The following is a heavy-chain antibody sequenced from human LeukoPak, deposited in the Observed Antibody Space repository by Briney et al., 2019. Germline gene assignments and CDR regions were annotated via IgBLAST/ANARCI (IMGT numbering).Heavy chain of an antibody. V-gene: IGHV3-23*05. J-gene: IGHJ4*02. CDR3: ARGNDSGYYDYFDY. D-gene: IGHD3-22*01. CDR2: IYTGGNT. Sequence: GGSLRLSCAASGFTFSSYAMSWVRQAPGKGLEWVSTIYTGGNTYYAASVKGRFTISRDFSKNTVFLHMNSLRAEDTAMYYCARGNDSGYYDYFDYWGQGALVTVSS. CDR1: GFTFSSYA.